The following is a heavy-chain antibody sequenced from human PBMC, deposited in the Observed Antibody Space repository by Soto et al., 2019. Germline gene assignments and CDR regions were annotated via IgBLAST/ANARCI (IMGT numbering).Heavy chain of an antibody. V-gene: IGHV1-69*13. CDR2: IIPIFGTA. J-gene: IGHJ6*02. Sequence: GASVKVSRKASGGTFSSYAISWVRQAPGQGLEWMGGIIPIFGTANYAQKFQGRVTITADESTSTAYMELSSLRSEDTAVYYCATTPAPMVPTPLFYYYYGMDVWGQGTTVTVSS. CDR1: GGTFSSYA. D-gene: IGHD3-10*01. CDR3: ATTPAPMVPTPLFYYYYGMDV.